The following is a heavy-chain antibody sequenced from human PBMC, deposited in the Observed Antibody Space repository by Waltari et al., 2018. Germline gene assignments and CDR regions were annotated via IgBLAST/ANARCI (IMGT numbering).Heavy chain of an antibody. CDR2: ISSSSSFI. CDR1: GFTLGGHT. Sequence: EVQLVESGGGLVKPGGSLRLSCEAAGFTLGGHTMSWVRQTPGKGLEWVSSISSSSSFIYYADSVKGRFTISRDNAKNSLFLQMNSLRAEDTSVYYCVRSDYGDYVGGYYWGQGTVVTVSS. D-gene: IGHD4-17*01. CDR3: VRSDYGDYVGGYY. V-gene: IGHV3-21*01. J-gene: IGHJ4*02.